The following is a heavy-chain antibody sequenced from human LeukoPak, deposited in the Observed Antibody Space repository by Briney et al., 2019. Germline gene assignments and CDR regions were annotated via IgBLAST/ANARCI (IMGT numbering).Heavy chain of an antibody. CDR2: MNPNSGNT. J-gene: IGHJ4*02. CDR1: GYTFTSYD. Sequence: ASVKVSCKASGYTFTSYDIHWVRQATGQGLEWMGWMNPNSGNTGYAQKFQVRVTMTRNTSISTAYMELSSLRSEDTAVYYCARILDYGFDYWGQGTLVTVSS. D-gene: IGHD4-17*01. CDR3: ARILDYGFDY. V-gene: IGHV1-8*01.